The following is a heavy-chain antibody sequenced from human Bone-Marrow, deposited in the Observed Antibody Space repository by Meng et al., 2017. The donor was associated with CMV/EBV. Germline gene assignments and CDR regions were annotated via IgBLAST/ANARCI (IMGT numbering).Heavy chain of an antibody. CDR1: GFTVRNNY. V-gene: IGHV3-66*01. J-gene: IGHJ4*02. D-gene: IGHD6-13*01. CDR2: IYSDDST. Sequence: GESLKISCAASGFTVRNNYVTWVRQAPGKGLEWVSVIYSDDSTHYADSVKGRFTISRDNAKNSLYLQMNSLRAEDTAVYYCARESPQQPFDYWGQGTLVTVSS. CDR3: ARESPQQPFDY.